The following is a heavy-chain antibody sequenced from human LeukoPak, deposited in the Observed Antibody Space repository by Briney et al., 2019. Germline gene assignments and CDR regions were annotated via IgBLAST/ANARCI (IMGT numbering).Heavy chain of an antibody. CDR2: INHSGST. CDR1: GGSFSGYY. V-gene: IGHV4-34*01. D-gene: IGHD5-18*01. CDR3: ARTGYSYGYVYYYYGMDV. Sequence: PSETLSLTCAVYGGSFSGYYWSWIRQPPGKGLEWIGEINHSGSTNYNPSLKSRVTISVDTSKNQFSLKLSSVTAADTAVYYCARTGYSYGYVYYYYGMDVWGQGTLVTVSS. J-gene: IGHJ6*02.